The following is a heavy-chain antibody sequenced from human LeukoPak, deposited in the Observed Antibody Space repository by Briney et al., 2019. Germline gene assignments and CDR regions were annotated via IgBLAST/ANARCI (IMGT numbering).Heavy chain of an antibody. V-gene: IGHV4-38-2*01. CDR2: IYHSGST. Sequence: KPSETLSLTCAVSGYSISSGYYWGWIRQPPGKGLEWIGSIYHSGSTFYNPSLKSRVTISVDTSKNQFSLKLTSVTAADTAVYYCAGLMSTIDSWGQGTLVTVSS. J-gene: IGHJ4*02. CDR3: AGLMSTIDS. CDR1: GYSISSGYY. D-gene: IGHD5-24*01.